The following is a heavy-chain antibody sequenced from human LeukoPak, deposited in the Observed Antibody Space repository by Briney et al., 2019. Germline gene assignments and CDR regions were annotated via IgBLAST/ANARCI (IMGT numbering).Heavy chain of an antibody. CDR1: GYTFTGYY. CDR2: INPNSGGT. D-gene: IGHD1-14*01. V-gene: IGHV1-2*02. J-gene: IGHJ5*02. Sequence: ASVKVSCKASGYTFTGYYMHWVRQAPGQGLEWMGWINPNSGGTNYAQKFRGRVTMTRDTSISTAYMELSRLRSDDTAVYYCAREGIRGNWFDPWDQGTLVTVSS. CDR3: AREGIRGNWFDP.